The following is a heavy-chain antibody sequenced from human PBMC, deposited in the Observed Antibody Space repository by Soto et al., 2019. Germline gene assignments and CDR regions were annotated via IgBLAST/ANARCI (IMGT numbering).Heavy chain of an antibody. V-gene: IGHV4-34*01. CDR3: ARGYSRPYAQLDSPAPGGGYYYYYMDV. Sequence: SETLSLTCAVYGGSFSGYYWSWIRQPPGKGLEWIGEINHSGSTNYNPSLKSRVTISVDTSKNQFSLKLSSVTAADTAVYYCARGYSRPYAQLDSPAPGGGYYYYYMDVWGKGTTVTVSS. CDR1: GGSFSGYY. D-gene: IGHD2-2*01. J-gene: IGHJ6*03. CDR2: INHSGST.